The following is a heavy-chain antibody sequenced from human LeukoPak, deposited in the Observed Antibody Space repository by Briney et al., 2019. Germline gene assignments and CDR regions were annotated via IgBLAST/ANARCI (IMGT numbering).Heavy chain of an antibody. J-gene: IGHJ4*02. CDR1: GFTFSSYA. Sequence: PGGSLRLSCAASGFTFSSYAMHWVRQAPGKELEWVAVISYDGSNKYYADSVKGRFTISRDDAKNSLYLQMNSLRAEDTAVYYCARETAYDSIPDYWGQGTLVTVSS. CDR3: ARETAYDSIPDY. CDR2: ISYDGSNK. D-gene: IGHD3-3*01. V-gene: IGHV3-30-3*01.